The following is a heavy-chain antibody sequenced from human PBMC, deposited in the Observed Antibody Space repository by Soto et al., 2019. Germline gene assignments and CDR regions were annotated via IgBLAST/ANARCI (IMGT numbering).Heavy chain of an antibody. CDR1: GVSITPYF. CDR2: IYASGRT. D-gene: IGHD3-16*01. J-gene: IGHJ5*02. V-gene: IGHV4-4*07. CDR3: GRVPVDTYMIYWSDP. Sequence: QVQLQESGPGLVKPSETLSLTCTVSGVSITPYFWSWIRQPAGEAPEWLGHIYASGRTTYNPSLKSRLTMSIDTSRNLFSLRLGSVTAADTAVYYCGRVPVDTYMIYWSDPWGQGTLVTVSS.